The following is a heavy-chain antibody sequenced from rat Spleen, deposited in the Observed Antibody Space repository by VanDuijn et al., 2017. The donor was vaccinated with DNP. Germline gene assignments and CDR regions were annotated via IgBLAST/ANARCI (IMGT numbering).Heavy chain of an antibody. Sequence: EVQLVESGGGLVQPGRSLKLSCAASGFTFSNSGMHWIRQAPKKGLEWVAYISYDGGITSYGDSVKGRFTISRDNAKSTLYLQMNSLRSEDTATYYCARGSGTYYWYFDFWGPGTMVTVSS. D-gene: IGHD5-1*01. CDR3: ARGSGTYYWYFDF. CDR1: GFTFSNSG. J-gene: IGHJ1*01. CDR2: ISYDGGIT. V-gene: IGHV5-22*01.